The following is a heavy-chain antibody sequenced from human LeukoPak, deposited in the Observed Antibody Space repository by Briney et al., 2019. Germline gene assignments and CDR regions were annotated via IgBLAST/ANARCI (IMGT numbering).Heavy chain of an antibody. CDR2: IDSSGNT. D-gene: IGHD6-6*01. CDR3: ARHEGVTYSSSALFDY. Sequence: SETLSLTLSVSGGSIRSSYWSWIRPPPGKGLAWIGYIDSSGNTDYNPSLTSRVTISVDTSKNQVSLNLFSVTAADTAVYYCARHEGVTYSSSALFDYRGEGILATVSS. CDR1: GGSIRSSY. V-gene: IGHV4-59*08. J-gene: IGHJ4*02.